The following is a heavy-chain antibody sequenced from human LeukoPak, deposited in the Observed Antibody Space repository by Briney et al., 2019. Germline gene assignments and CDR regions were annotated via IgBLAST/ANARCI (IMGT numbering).Heavy chain of an antibody. CDR2: INHSRST. Sequence: SETLSLNCAVDGGSFSAYYWSWLRQSPDKGLEWIGEINHSRSTNYNPSLKSRVTISVDTSKNKFSLKLSSVTAADTAVYYCARRYQLLPFDYWGQGTLVTVSS. CDR1: GGSFSAYY. CDR3: ARRYQLLPFDY. J-gene: IGHJ4*02. V-gene: IGHV4-34*01. D-gene: IGHD2-2*01.